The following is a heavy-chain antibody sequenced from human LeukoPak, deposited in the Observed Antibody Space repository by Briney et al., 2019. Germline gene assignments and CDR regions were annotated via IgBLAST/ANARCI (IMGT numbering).Heavy chain of an antibody. Sequence: GGSLRLSCAASGFNSRDSAMHWVRQAPGKGLEGVAVISYDGTNKYYADSVKGRFTISRDNSKNTLFLQMNSLRLEDTAVYYCAADYGDYVSPSDWGQGTLVTVSS. D-gene: IGHD4-17*01. CDR1: GFNSRDSA. J-gene: IGHJ4*02. CDR2: ISYDGTNK. CDR3: AADYGDYVSPSD. V-gene: IGHV3-30*04.